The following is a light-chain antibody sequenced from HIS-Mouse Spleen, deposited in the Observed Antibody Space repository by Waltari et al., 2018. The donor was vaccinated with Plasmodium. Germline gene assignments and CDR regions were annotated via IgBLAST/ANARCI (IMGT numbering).Light chain of an antibody. J-gene: IGKJ1*01. CDR2: AAS. CDR3: QQSYSTWT. V-gene: IGKV1-39*01. CDR1: QSISSY. Sequence: DIQMTQSPSSLSASVGDRVTITCQASQSISSYLNWYQQKPGKAPKLLIYAASSLQSGVPSRFSGSGSGTDSTLTISSLQPEDFATDYCQQSYSTWTFGQGTKVEIK.